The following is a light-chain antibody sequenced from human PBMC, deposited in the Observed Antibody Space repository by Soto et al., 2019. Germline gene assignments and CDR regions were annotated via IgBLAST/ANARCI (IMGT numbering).Light chain of an antibody. CDR1: QSIGHW. CDR2: QAS. Sequence: DIPMTQSPSTLSASVGDSVTITCRASQSIGHWLAWYRQKPGQAPKLLIYQASIVEGGVPSRFSGSGSGTVFTLSIFILDPDDFATYYCQHEDTFGPGTKVEIK. J-gene: IGKJ4*02. V-gene: IGKV1-5*03. CDR3: QHEDT.